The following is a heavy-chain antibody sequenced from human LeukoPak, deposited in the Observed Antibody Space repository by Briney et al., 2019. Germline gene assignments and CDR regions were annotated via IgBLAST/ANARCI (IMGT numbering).Heavy chain of an antibody. V-gene: IGHV4-59*12. CDR3: ARFISARPKSYFDS. CDR2: IYYSGST. CDR1: GGSISSYY. D-gene: IGHD6-6*01. Sequence: SETLSLTCTVSGGSISSYYWSWIRQPPGKGLEWIGYIYYSGSTNYNPSLKSRVTISVDTSKNQFSLKLSSVTAADTAVYYCARFISARPKSYFDSWGQGTLVTVSS. J-gene: IGHJ4*02.